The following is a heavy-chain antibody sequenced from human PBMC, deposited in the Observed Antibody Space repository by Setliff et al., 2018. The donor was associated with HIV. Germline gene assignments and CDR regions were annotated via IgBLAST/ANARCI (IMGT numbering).Heavy chain of an antibody. CDR3: ARQAVDCSGGTCYSTSAFDY. Sequence: GESLKISCRGSGYNFASHWIAWVRQMPGKGLEWMGIVYPDDSDSRYRASFQGQVTISADKSVSTAYLQWSSLKASDTAMYYCARQAVDCSGGTCYSTSAFDYWGQGTLVTVSS. CDR2: VYPDDSDS. V-gene: IGHV5-51*01. D-gene: IGHD2-15*01. CDR1: GYNFASHW. J-gene: IGHJ4*02.